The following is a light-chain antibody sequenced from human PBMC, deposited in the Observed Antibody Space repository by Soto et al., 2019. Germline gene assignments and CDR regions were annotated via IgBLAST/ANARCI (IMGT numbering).Light chain of an antibody. CDR1: QSVSSY. CDR3: QQRSDSWT. J-gene: IGKJ1*01. V-gene: IGKV3-11*01. Sequence: EIELTPSPATLSLSPGERATLSCRASQSVSSYLAWYQQKPGQAPRLLIYDASNRATGIPARFSGSGSGTDFTLTISSLEPEDFAVYYCQQRSDSWTFGQGTKVDIK. CDR2: DAS.